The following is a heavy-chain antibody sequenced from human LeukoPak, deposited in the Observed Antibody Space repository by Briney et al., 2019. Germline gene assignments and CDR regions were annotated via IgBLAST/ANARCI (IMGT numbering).Heavy chain of an antibody. CDR1: GYTFTSYG. Sequence: ASVKVSCEASGYTFTSYGISWVRQAPGQGLEWMGWICAYNGNTNYAQTLQGRVTMTTDTSTSTAYMELRSLRSDDTAVYYCARDSYDFWSGYSTIDYWGQGTLVTVSS. J-gene: IGHJ4*02. CDR2: ICAYNGNT. V-gene: IGHV1-18*01. CDR3: ARDSYDFWSGYSTIDY. D-gene: IGHD3-3*01.